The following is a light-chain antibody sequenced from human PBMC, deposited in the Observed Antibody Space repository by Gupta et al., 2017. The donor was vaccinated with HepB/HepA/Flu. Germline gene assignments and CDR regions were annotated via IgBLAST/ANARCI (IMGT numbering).Light chain of an antibody. V-gene: IGLV2-14*03. Sequence: QSALTQPASVSGSPGQSITISCTGSSSDVGAYNHVSWYQQHPDKGPKLMIYDVSLRPSGVPNRFSGSKSGNTASLTXSXLQAEDXADYYCSSLTTKNSLLFGGGTKLTVL. J-gene: IGLJ2*01. CDR1: SSDVGAYNH. CDR2: DVS. CDR3: SSLTTKNSLL.